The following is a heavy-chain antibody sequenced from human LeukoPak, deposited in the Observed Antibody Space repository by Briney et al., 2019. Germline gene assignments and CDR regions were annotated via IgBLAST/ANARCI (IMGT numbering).Heavy chain of an antibody. V-gene: IGHV4-31*03. CDR1: GGSISSGGYY. D-gene: IGHD3-9*01. J-gene: IGHJ3*02. CDR3: ARVHQTGYSIFDI. Sequence: SETLSLTCTVSGGSISSGGYYWSWIRQHPGKGLEWIGYIYYSGSTYYNPSLKSRVTIPVDTSKNHFSLKLSSVTAADTAVYYCARVHQTGYSIFDIWGQGTMVTVSS. CDR2: IYYSGST.